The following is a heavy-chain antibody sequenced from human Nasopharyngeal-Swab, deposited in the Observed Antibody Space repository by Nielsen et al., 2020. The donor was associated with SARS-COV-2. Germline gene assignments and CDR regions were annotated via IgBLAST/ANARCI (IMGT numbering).Heavy chain of an antibody. J-gene: IGHJ6*02. V-gene: IGHV4-59*12. CDR3: ARDPDFDWLSSNYYGMDV. D-gene: IGHD3-9*01. Sequence: WIRQPPGKGLEWIGYIYYSGSTNYNPSLKSRVTISVDTSKNQFSLKLSSVTAADTAVYYCARDPDFDWLSSNYYGMDVWGQGTTVTVSS. CDR2: IYYSGST.